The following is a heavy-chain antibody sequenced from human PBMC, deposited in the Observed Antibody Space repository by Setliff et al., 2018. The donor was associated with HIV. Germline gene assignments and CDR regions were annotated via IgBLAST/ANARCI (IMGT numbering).Heavy chain of an antibody. CDR2: VNPSGGST. CDR3: ARDRTAGYIYDYGY. Sequence: GASVKVSCKASGYMFTDYYIHWVRQAPGQGLEWLGLVNPSGGSTAYAQKFQGRVTMTSDTSTNTVYMDLSGLRSDDTAVYYCARDRTAGYIYDYGYWGQGTLVTVSS. J-gene: IGHJ4*02. CDR1: GYMFTDYY. V-gene: IGHV1-46*01. D-gene: IGHD3-16*01.